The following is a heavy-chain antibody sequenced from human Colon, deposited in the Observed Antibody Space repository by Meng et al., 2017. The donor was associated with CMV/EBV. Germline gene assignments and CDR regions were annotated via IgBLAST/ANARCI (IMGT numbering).Heavy chain of an antibody. CDR3: AADVADDTTSLDY. J-gene: IGHJ4*02. CDR2: SKSKTSGGTT. D-gene: IGHD1-14*01. CDR1: GFSFTYAW. V-gene: IGHV3-15*01. Sequence: SGFSFTYAWMSWVRQAPGKGLEWVGRSKSKTSGGTTDYGAPVTGRFTISRDDSKNVLYLQMNSLKTDDTAVYYCAADVADDTTSLDYWGQGTVVTVSS.